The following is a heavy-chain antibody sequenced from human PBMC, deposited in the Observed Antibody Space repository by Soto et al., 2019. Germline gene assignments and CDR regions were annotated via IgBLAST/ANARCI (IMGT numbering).Heavy chain of an antibody. CDR1: GGSISSSSYY. CDR2: IYYSGST. CDR3: ARQPYCSSTSCYPFSYWFDP. D-gene: IGHD2-2*01. Sequence: QLQLQESGPGLVKPSETLSLTCTVSGGSISSSSYYWGWIRQPPGKGLEWIGSIYYSGSTYYNPSLKIRVTISVDTSKNQFSLKLSSVTAADTAVYYFARQPYCSSTSCYPFSYWFDPWGQGTLVTVSS. J-gene: IGHJ5*02. V-gene: IGHV4-39*01.